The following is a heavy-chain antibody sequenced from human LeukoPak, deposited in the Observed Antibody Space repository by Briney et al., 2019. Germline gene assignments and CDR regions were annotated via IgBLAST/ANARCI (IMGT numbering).Heavy chain of an antibody. D-gene: IGHD1-26*01. J-gene: IGHJ4*02. V-gene: IGHV4-34*01. Sequence: PGGSLRLSCAASGFTFSSYSMNWVRQAPGKGLEWIGEINHSGSTNYNPSLKSRVTISVDTSKNQFSLKLSSVTAADTAVYYCARGPSGSYYIRDHYFDYWGQGTLVTVSS. CDR3: ARGPSGSYYIRDHYFDY. CDR1: GFTFSSYS. CDR2: INHSGST.